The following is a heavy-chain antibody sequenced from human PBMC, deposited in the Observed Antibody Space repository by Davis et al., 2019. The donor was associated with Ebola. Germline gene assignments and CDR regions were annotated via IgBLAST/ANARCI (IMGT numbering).Heavy chain of an antibody. V-gene: IGHV1-3*01. CDR1: GYTFTSYA. J-gene: IGHJ4*02. D-gene: IGHD6-13*01. Sequence: ASVKVSCKASGYTFTSYAMHWVRQAPGQRLEWMGWINAGTGNTNYSQKFQGRVTITADKSTSTAYMELSSLRSEDTAVYYCARDIGGAAAGNGDYWGQGTLVTVSS. CDR2: INAGTGNT. CDR3: ARDIGGAAAGNGDY.